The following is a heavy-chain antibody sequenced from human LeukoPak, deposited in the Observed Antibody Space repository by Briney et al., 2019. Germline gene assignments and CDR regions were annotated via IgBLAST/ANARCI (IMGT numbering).Heavy chain of an antibody. Sequence: SETLSLTCTASGGSISSYYWSWIRLPARKGLECIGRIYTSGSTNYNPSLKSRVTMSVDTSKNQFSLKLSSVTAADTAVYYCARSDSSGAFDYWGQGTLVTVSS. CDR2: IYTSGST. CDR3: ARSDSSGAFDY. V-gene: IGHV4-4*07. J-gene: IGHJ4*02. CDR1: GGSISSYY. D-gene: IGHD6-19*01.